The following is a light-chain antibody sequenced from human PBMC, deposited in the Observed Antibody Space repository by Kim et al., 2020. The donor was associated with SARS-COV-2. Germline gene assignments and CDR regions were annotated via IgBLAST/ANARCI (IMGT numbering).Light chain of an antibody. CDR2: GKN. V-gene: IGLV3-19*01. CDR3: QSRDSSDKVV. Sequence: SSELTQDPAVSVALGQTVRITCQGDSLRSYYASWNQQKPGQAPVLVIYGKNNRPSGILDRFSGSSSGNTASLTITGAQAEYEADYYCQSRDSSDKVVFGGGTKLTVL. J-gene: IGLJ2*01. CDR1: SLRSYY.